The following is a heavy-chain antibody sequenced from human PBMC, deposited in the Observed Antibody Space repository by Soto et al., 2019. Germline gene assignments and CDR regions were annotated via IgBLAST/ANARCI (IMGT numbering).Heavy chain of an antibody. CDR1: GGSISSYY. D-gene: IGHD5-12*01. Sequence: SETLSLTCTVSGGSISSYYWSWIRQPPGKGLEWIGYIYYSGSTNYNPSLKSRVTISVDTSKNQFSLKLSSVTAADTAVYYCARIGTGYSGYDYWGQGTLVTVSS. J-gene: IGHJ4*02. CDR3: ARIGTGYSGYDY. CDR2: IYYSGST. V-gene: IGHV4-59*01.